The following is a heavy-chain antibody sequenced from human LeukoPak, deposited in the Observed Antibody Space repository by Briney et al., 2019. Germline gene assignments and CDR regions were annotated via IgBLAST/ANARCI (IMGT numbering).Heavy chain of an antibody. J-gene: IGHJ5*02. CDR2: MYSSGAT. CDR3: TRTDCSGATCYFGGDLAWFDP. Sequence: GGSLRLSCEASGFSFSTNFMTWVRQAPGKGLDWVSVMYSSGATYYADSVKGRFTISRDNSKNTVYIQMNSLTVADTAVYYCTRTDCSGATCYFGGDLAWFDPWGQGTQVTVS. V-gene: IGHV3-53*01. CDR1: GFSFSTNF. D-gene: IGHD2-2*01.